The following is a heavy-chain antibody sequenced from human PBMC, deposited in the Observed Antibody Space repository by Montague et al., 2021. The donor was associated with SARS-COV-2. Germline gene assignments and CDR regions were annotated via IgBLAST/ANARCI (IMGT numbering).Heavy chain of an antibody. CDR1: GDSITSSNW. CDR3: SRPNERGYHGYDSDY. CDR2: ISRSGPT. V-gene: IGHV4/OR15-8*02. Sequence: SETLSLTCVVSGDSITSSNWWSWVRQPPGKGLEWIGEISRSGPTNYSPPLRSRVTMSIDTVKNYFSLTVTSVTAADTAVYYFSRPNERGYHGYDSDYWGQGTLVTVSS. D-gene: IGHD5-12*01. J-gene: IGHJ4*02.